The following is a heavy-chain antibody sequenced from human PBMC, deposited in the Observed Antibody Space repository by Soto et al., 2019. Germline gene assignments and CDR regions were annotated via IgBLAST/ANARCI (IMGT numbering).Heavy chain of an antibody. D-gene: IGHD1-26*01. CDR1: GFTFSSYA. Sequence: QTGGSLRLSCVVSGFTFSSYAMHWVRQAPGKGLEWVAVISYEGSNKYYADSVKGRVTISRDNSKNTLYLQMNSLRPEDTAVYYCARDLLGAPGYWGQGTLVTVSS. CDR2: ISYEGSNK. CDR3: ARDLLGAPGY. V-gene: IGHV3-30-3*01. J-gene: IGHJ4*02.